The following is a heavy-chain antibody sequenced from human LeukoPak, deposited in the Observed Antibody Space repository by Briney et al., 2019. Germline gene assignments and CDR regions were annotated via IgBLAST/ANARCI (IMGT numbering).Heavy chain of an antibody. V-gene: IGHV3-21*01. CDR2: IHSSSGSI. J-gene: IGHJ3*02. CDR1: GFNFTDYN. CDR3: ARDLAWDAFDI. Sequence: GGSLRLSCAASGFNFTDYNMNWVRQAPGKGLEWVSSIHSSSGSIYYADSLKGRFTISRDNAKNSLYLQMNSLRAEDTAVYYCARDLAWDAFDIWGQGTMVTVSS.